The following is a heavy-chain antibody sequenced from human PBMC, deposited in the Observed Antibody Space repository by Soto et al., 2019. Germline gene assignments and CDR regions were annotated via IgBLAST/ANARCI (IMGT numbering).Heavy chain of an antibody. V-gene: IGHV1-8*01. J-gene: IGHJ5*02. CDR1: GYTFTSND. D-gene: IGHD3-3*01. CDR2: MNPNSGNT. CDR3: ARERYDFWSGYRNWFDP. Sequence: ASVKVSCKASGYTFTSNDINWMRKTTGQRLEWMGWMNPNSGNTGYAQKFQGRVTMTRNTSISTAYMELSSLRSEDTAVYYCARERYDFWSGYRNWFDPWGQGTLVTVSS.